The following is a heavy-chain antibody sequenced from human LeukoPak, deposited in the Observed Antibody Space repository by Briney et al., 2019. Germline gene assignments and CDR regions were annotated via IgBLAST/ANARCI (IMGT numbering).Heavy chain of an antibody. V-gene: IGHV3-66*01. CDR3: ARTQFTGSYYFDY. CDR1: GFTVSSNY. J-gene: IGHJ4*02. CDR2: IYSGGAT. Sequence: GGSLRLSCEASGFTVSSNYMSWVRQASGKGLEWVSVIYSGGATYYADSVKGRFTISRDKSKNTLYLQMSSLRAGDTAVYYCARTQFTGSYYFDYWGQGTLVTVSS. D-gene: IGHD1-26*01.